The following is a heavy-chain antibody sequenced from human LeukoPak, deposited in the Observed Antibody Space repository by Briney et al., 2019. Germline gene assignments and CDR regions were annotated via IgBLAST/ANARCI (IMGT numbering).Heavy chain of an antibody. CDR3: AAVGYDSSGYSPFDI. Sequence: GASVKVSCKASGYTFTSYDINWVRQATGQGLEWMGWMNPNSGNTNYAQKFQERVTITRDMSTSTAYMELSSLRSEDTAVYYCAAVGYDSSGYSPFDIWGQGTMVTVSS. J-gene: IGHJ3*02. D-gene: IGHD3-22*01. CDR2: MNPNSGNT. CDR1: GYTFTSYD. V-gene: IGHV1-8*01.